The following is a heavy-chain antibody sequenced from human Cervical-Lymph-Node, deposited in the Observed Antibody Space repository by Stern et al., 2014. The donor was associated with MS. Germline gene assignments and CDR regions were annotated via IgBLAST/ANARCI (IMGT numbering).Heavy chain of an antibody. J-gene: IGHJ6*02. V-gene: IGHV1-2*02. CDR1: GYIFTGYY. D-gene: IGHD3-3*01. Sequence: DQLVQSGAEVKKPGASVKVSCKTSGYIFTGYYIHWVRQAPGQGLEWMGWINPNTGGTKYAQKFQGRVTMSRDTSISTAYVELSSLTSDDTAVYYCARDQRGITIFGVVTDYYYLGMDVWGQGTTVTVSS. CDR3: ARDQRGITIFGVVTDYYYLGMDV. CDR2: INPNTGGT.